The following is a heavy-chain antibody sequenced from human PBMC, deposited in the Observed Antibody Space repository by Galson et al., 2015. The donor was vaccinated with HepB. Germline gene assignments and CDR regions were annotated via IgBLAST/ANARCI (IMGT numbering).Heavy chain of an antibody. CDR2: TYYRSKWFN. CDR1: GDSVSSNSAA. Sequence: CAISGDSVSSNSAAWNWIRQSPSRGLEWLGRTYYRSKWFNDYAVSVKSRITIDPDTSKNQFSLKLSSVTAADTAVYYCARDDYGDYDHGHWFDPWGQGTLVTVSS. J-gene: IGHJ5*02. CDR3: ARDDYGDYDHGHWFDP. V-gene: IGHV6-1*01. D-gene: IGHD4-17*01.